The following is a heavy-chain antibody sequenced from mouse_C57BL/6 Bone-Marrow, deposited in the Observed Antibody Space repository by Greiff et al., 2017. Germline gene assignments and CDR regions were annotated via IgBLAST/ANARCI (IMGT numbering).Heavy chain of an antibody. V-gene: IGHV1-55*01. D-gene: IGHD1-3*01. J-gene: IGHJ2*01. Sequence: QVQLQQPGAELVKPGASVKMSCKASGYTFTSYWITWVKQRPGQGLEWIGDIYPTSGRTNYNEKFKSKAILTVDTSSNTAYMQLSSLTSEDSAVFYCARSGPVEGGFDYWGQGTTLPVSS. CDR2: IYPTSGRT. CDR3: ARSGPVEGGFDY. CDR1: GYTFTSYW.